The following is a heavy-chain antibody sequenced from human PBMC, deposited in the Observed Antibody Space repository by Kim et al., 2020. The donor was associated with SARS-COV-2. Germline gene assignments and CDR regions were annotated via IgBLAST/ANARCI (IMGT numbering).Heavy chain of an antibody. Sequence: YADSLKGRLHISRDNSKNPRYLQIHSLRAEDTAVYYCAKGPRGNRDAFDIWGQGTMVTVSS. CDR3: AKGPRGNRDAFDI. J-gene: IGHJ3*02. D-gene: IGHD3-10*01. V-gene: IGHV3-23*03.